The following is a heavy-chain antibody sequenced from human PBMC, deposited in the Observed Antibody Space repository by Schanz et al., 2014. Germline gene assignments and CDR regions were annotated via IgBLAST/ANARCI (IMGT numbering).Heavy chain of an antibody. CDR2: IYDSDNT. D-gene: IGHD2-15*01. CDR1: GGSISNNY. CDR3: ARLVVPSFYYGMAV. Sequence: QVHLQESGPGLVKPSETLSLTCTVSGGSISNNYWGWIRQHPGKGLEWIGYIYDSDNTYYNPSLKSRVTMSIDTSEKQLSLNLRSVTGADTAVYYCARLVVPSFYYGMAVWGQGTTVTVSS. J-gene: IGHJ6*02. V-gene: IGHV4-59*06.